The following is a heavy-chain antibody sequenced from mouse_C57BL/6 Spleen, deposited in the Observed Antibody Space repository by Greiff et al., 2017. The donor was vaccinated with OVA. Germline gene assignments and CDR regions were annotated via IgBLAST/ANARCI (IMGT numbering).Heavy chain of an antibody. CDR2: IHPNSGST. CDR1: GYTFTSYW. CDR3: ARSGGSHYFDY. Sequence: VQLQESGAELVKPGASVKLSCKASGYTFTSYWMHWVKQRPGQGLEWIGMIHPNSGSTNYNEKFKSKATLTVDKSSRTAYMQLSSLTSEDSAVYYCARSGGSHYFDYWGQGTTLTVSS. D-gene: IGHD1-1*02. J-gene: IGHJ2*01. V-gene: IGHV1-64*01.